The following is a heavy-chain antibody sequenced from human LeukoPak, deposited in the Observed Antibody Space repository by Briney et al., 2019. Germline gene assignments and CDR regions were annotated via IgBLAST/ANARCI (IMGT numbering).Heavy chain of an antibody. D-gene: IGHD6-19*01. CDR3: TRVSGWYGGYFDY. CDR1: GFTFGDYA. Sequence: GGTLSLSCTASGFTFGDYAMSWVRQAPGKGLEGVGFIRSKAYGWTTEYAESVKGKVTISRDDSKRIAYVQMNSLKPEDTAVYYCTRVSGWYGGYFDYWGEGTLVTVSS. J-gene: IGHJ4*02. V-gene: IGHV3-49*04. CDR2: IRSKAYGWTT.